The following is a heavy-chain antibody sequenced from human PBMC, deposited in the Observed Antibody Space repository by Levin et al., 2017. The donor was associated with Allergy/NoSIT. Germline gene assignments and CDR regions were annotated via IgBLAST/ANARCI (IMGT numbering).Heavy chain of an antibody. Sequence: GGSLRLSCAASGFTFSNYWMHWVRQAPGKGLVWVSHINSDGSNTNYAGSVKGRFTISRDNAKNTLYLQMNSLRDEDTAVYYCARGGCSSTSCLDNWGQGTLVTVSP. D-gene: IGHD2-2*01. CDR3: ARGGCSSTSCLDN. V-gene: IGHV3-74*01. CDR1: GFTFSNYW. CDR2: INSDGSNT. J-gene: IGHJ4*02.